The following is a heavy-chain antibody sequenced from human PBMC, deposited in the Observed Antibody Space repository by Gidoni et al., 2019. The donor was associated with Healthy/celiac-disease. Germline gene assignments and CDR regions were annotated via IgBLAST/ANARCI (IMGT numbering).Heavy chain of an antibody. J-gene: IGHJ6*03. Sequence: EVQLVESGGGVVRPGGSLRLSCAASGFTFDDYGMSWVRQAPGKGLEWVSGMNWNGGSTGYADSVKGRFTISRDNAKNSLYLQMNSLRAEDTALYYCARGRHHYGSGYYYYYMDVWGKGTTVTVSS. CDR3: ARGRHHYGSGYYYYYMDV. CDR2: MNWNGGST. CDR1: GFTFDDYG. V-gene: IGHV3-20*04. D-gene: IGHD3-10*01.